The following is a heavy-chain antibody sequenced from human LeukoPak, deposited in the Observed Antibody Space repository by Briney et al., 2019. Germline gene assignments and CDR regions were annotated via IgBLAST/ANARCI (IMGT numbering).Heavy chain of an antibody. CDR3: ARESGYYYDTSGYTFDY. J-gene: IGHJ4*02. CDR1: GGSSNNYY. V-gene: IGHV4-4*07. Sequence: SETLSLTCTVSGGSSNNYYWSWIRQSAGKGLEWIGRIYTSGSTNYNPSLKSRVSMSVDTSKNQFSLRLRSVTAADTAVYYSARESGYYYDTSGYTFDYWGQGILVTVSS. CDR2: IYTSGST. D-gene: IGHD3-22*01.